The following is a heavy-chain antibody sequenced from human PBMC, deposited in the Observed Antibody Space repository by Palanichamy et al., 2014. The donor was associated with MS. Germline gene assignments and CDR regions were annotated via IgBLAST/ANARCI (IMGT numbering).Heavy chain of an antibody. CDR2: ISSSSSTI. J-gene: IGHJ4*02. CDR1: GFTFSSYN. CDR3: ARRIAAAGGPAFDY. V-gene: IGHV3-48*02. Sequence: GGSLRLSCAASGFTFSSYNMNWVRQAPGKGLEWVSYISSSSSTIYYADSVKGRFTISRDNAKNSLYLQMNSLRDEDTAVYYCARRIAAAGGPAFDYWGQGTLVTVSS. D-gene: IGHD6-13*01.